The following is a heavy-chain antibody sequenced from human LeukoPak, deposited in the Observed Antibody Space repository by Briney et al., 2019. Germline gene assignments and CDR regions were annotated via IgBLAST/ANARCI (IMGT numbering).Heavy chain of an antibody. Sequence: PSETLSLTCTVSGGSISSGGYYWSWIRQPPGKGLEWIGYIYYSGSTYYNPSLKSRVTISVDTSKNQFSLKLSSVTAADTAVYYCAREQWPSHGDAFDIWGQGTMVTVSS. CDR1: GGSISSGGYY. CDR2: IYYSGST. V-gene: IGHV4-31*03. J-gene: IGHJ3*02. D-gene: IGHD6-19*01. CDR3: AREQWPSHGDAFDI.